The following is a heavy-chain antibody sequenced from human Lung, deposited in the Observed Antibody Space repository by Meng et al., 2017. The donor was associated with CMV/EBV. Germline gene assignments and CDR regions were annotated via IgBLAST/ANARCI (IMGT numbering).Heavy chain of an antibody. Sequence: GESLKISCVVSGFSFSSYSMNWVRQAPGKGLEWVSYISSGSSTIYYADSVKGRFTISRDNAKNSLYLQMNSLRAEDTAVYYCARGVGSSGYYHDYWGQGTLVTVSS. D-gene: IGHD3-22*01. J-gene: IGHJ4*02. CDR3: ARGVGSSGYYHDY. CDR1: GFSFSSYS. CDR2: ISSGSSTI. V-gene: IGHV3-48*04.